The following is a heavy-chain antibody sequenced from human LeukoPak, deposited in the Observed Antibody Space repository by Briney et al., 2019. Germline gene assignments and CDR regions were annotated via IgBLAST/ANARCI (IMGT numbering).Heavy chain of an antibody. J-gene: IGHJ4*02. V-gene: IGHV1-69*13. D-gene: IGHD3-22*01. CDR3: ASPSYYYDSSGYSNFDY. CDR2: IIPIFGTA. CDR1: GGTFSSYA. Sequence: ASVKVSCTASGGTFSSYAISWVRQAPGQGLEWMGGIIPIFGTANYAQKFQGRVTITADESTSTAYMELSSLRSEDTAVYYCASPSYYYDSSGYSNFDYWGQGTLVTVSS.